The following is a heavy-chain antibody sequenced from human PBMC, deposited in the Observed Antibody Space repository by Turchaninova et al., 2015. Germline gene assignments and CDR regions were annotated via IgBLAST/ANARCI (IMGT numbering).Heavy chain of an antibody. D-gene: IGHD6-13*01. J-gene: IGHJ4*02. CDR1: GFSLGNNW. CDR2: MNKDETTR. CDR3: GRAPSAGTLDY. V-gene: IGHV3-7*03. Sequence: QLVESGGGLVQPGGSLRLSCSASGFSLGNNWMNWVRPAQGEGLEWVAKMNKDETTRKYVDSVKGRFTISRGNAKNSLYLQMNSLRAEDSAVYYCGRAPSAGTLDYWGQGTLVTVSS.